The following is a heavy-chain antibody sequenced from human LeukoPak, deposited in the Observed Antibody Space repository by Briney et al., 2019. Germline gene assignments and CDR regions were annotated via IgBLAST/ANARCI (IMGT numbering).Heavy chain of an antibody. Sequence: ASVKVSCKPSGYTFSSYGISWGRQAPGQGLEWMGWISAYNGNTSYAQKRQGRVTMTTDTSTSTAYMELRSLRSDGTAVYYCARVPRWAYYYDSSGYYFDYWGQGTLVTVSS. CDR1: GYTFSSYG. V-gene: IGHV1-18*01. J-gene: IGHJ4*02. CDR2: ISAYNGNT. D-gene: IGHD3-22*01. CDR3: ARVPRWAYYYDSSGYYFDY.